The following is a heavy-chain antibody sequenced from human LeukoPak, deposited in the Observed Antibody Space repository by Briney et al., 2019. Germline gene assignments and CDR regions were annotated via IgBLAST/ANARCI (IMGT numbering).Heavy chain of an antibody. Sequence: GGSLRLSCAASGFTFSSYAMSWVRQAPGKGLEWVSAISGSGGSTYYADSVKGRFTISRDNSKNTLYLQMNSLRAEDTAVYYCAKDQGTHIRVAGTYFQHWGQGTLVTVSS. J-gene: IGHJ1*01. CDR2: ISGSGGST. D-gene: IGHD6-19*01. CDR3: AKDQGTHIRVAGTYFQH. CDR1: GFTFSSYA. V-gene: IGHV3-23*01.